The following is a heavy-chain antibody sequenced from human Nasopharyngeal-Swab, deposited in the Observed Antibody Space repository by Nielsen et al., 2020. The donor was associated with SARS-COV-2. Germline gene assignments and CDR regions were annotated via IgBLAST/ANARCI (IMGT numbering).Heavy chain of an antibody. CDR3: TREGGDTALDH. CDR2: IKPDGSEK. J-gene: IGHJ4*02. Sequence: GESLKISCAASGFTFSSYGMHWVRQAPGKGLEWVANIKPDGSEKYYLDSAKGRLTISRDNVKKSLYLQMNSLRAEDTAVYYCTREGGDTALDHWGQGTLVTVSS. D-gene: IGHD3-16*01. CDR1: GFTFSSYG. V-gene: IGHV3-7*01.